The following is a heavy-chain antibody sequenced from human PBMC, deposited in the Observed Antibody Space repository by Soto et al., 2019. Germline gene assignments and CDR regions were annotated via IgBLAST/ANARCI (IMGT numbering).Heavy chain of an antibody. Sequence: GGSLRLSCAASGFIFNNAHMNWVRQAPGKGLEWVGRIKSQTDGGTTDYAAPVKGRFTISRDDSENTLYLQMNSLKTDDTAVYYCTTDLHLWGPGTLVTVSS. CDR1: GFIFNNAH. J-gene: IGHJ4*02. CDR2: IKSQTDGGTT. CDR3: TTDLHL. V-gene: IGHV3-15*07.